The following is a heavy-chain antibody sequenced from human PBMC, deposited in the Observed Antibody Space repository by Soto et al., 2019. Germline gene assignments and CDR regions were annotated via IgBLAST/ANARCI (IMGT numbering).Heavy chain of an antibody. V-gene: IGHV3-72*01. CDR1: GFTFSDHY. Sequence: GGSLRLSCAASGFTFSDHYMDWVRQAPGKGLEWVGRIRSKTDGDTTEYAASVKGRFTISRDDSKATLYLQMNSLDTEDTAVYYCTDGMGFWGQGTTVTVSS. J-gene: IGHJ6*02. CDR2: IRSKTDGDTT. CDR3: TDGMGF.